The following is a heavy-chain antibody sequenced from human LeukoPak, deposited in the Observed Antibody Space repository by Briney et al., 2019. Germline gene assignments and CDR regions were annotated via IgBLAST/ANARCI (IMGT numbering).Heavy chain of an antibody. CDR3: AKTSVDTAMVTYYFDY. Sequence: GGSLRLSCAASGFTFSSYAMSWVRQAPGKGLEWVSAISGSGGSTYYADSVKGRLTISRDNSKNTLYLQMNSLRAEDTAVYYCAKTSVDTAMVTYYFDYWGQGTLVTVSS. D-gene: IGHD5-18*01. CDR2: ISGSGGST. CDR1: GFTFSSYA. J-gene: IGHJ4*02. V-gene: IGHV3-23*01.